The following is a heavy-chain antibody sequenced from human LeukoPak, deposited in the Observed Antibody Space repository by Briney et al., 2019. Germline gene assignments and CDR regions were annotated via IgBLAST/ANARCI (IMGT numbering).Heavy chain of an antibody. CDR3: ARGRNVVATSGYFDY. Sequence: GGSLRLSCAASGFTFSSYSMNWVRQAPGKGLEWVSYICSSSSTIYYADSVKGRFTTSRDNAKNSLHLQMNSLRAEDTAVYYCARGRNVVATSGYFDYWGQGTLVTVSS. CDR1: GFTFSSYS. CDR2: ICSSSSTI. J-gene: IGHJ4*02. D-gene: IGHD5-12*01. V-gene: IGHV3-48*04.